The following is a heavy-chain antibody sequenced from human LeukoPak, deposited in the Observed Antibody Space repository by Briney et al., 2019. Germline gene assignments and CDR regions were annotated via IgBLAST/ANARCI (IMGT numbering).Heavy chain of an antibody. V-gene: IGHV3-7*03. J-gene: IGHJ4*02. D-gene: IGHD6-13*01. CDR3: ARARDSSWDY. Sequence: PGGSMRLSCAASGLTFSSDWMSWVRQAPGKGLEWVANIKDDGSEKYYVDSVKGRFTISRDDAKNSLYLQMNSLRAEDTAVYYCARARDSSWDYWGQGTLVTVSS. CDR1: GLTFSSDW. CDR2: IKDDGSEK.